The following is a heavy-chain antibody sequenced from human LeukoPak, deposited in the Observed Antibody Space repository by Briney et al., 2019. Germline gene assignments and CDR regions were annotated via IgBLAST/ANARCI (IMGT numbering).Heavy chain of an antibody. CDR2: IYHSGST. CDR1: GYSISSGYY. Sequence: SETLSLTCAVSGYSISSGYYWGWIRQPPGKGLEWIGSIYHSGSTYYNPSLKSRVTISVDTSKNQFSLKLSSVTAADTAVYYCESPSEYSGSYLDYWGQGTLVTVSS. V-gene: IGHV4-38-2*01. D-gene: IGHD1-26*01. J-gene: IGHJ4*02. CDR3: ESPSEYSGSYLDY.